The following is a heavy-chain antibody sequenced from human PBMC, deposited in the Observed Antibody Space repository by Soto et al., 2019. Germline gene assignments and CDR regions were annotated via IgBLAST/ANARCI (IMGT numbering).Heavy chain of an antibody. CDR2: ISSNGSTI. D-gene: IGHD2-8*01. CDR3: VREAPCSNGVCQFDY. J-gene: IGHJ4*02. Sequence: PGGSLRLSCAASGFTFSPYEMSWVRQAPGKGLGWISYISSNGSTIHYADSVKGRFSISRDNAKKSLFLQMNSLRAEDTAVYYCVREAPCSNGVCQFDYWGRGTLVTVSS. CDR1: GFTFSPYE. V-gene: IGHV3-48*03.